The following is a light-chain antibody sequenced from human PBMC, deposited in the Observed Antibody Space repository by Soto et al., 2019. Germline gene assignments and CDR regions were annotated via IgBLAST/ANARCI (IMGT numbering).Light chain of an antibody. CDR1: SSDVGGYNY. CDR3: SSYTSSSTLV. V-gene: IGLV2-14*01. Sequence: QSALTQPASVSGSPGQSITISCTGTSSDVGGYNYVSWYQQHPGKAPKVMIYEVSNRPSGVSNRFSGSRSGNTASLTISVLQAEDEADYYCSSYTSSSTLVFGTGTKVTVL. CDR2: EVS. J-gene: IGLJ1*01.